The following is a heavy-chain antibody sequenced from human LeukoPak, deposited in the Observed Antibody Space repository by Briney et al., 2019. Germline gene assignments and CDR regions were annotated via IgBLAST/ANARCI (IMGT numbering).Heavy chain of an antibody. V-gene: IGHV1-69*04. J-gene: IGHJ4*02. CDR3: ARDPGDGYNLDY. D-gene: IGHD5-24*01. CDR2: IIPILGIA. Sequence: SVKVSCKASGGTFSSYTISWVRQAPGQGLEWMGRIIPILGIANYAQKFQGRVTITADKSTSTAYMELSSLRSEDTAVYYCARDPGDGYNLDYWGQGTLVTVSS. CDR1: GGTFSSYT.